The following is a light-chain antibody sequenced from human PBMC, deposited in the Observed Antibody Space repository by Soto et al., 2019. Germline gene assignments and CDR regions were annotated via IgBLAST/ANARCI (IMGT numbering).Light chain of an antibody. CDR1: QSVSSSY. J-gene: IGKJ3*01. CDR3: QQYGSSPIFT. Sequence: EIVLTQSPGTLSLSPGERATLSCRASQSVSSSYLAWYQQKPGQAPRLLIYGASSRVTSIPDRFSGRGSGTDFTLTISRLEPEDFAVYYCQQYGSSPIFTFGPGTKVDI. CDR2: GAS. V-gene: IGKV3-20*01.